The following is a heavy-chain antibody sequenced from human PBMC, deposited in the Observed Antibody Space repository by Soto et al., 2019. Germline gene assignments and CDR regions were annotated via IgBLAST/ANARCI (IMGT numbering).Heavy chain of an antibody. Sequence: ASVKVSFKASGGTFSSYAISWVRQAPGQGLEWMGGITPIFGTANYAHKFQGRATITADESTSTAYMELSSLRSEDTAVYYCARPIHLPLRFLAWYGMDVWGQGXTVTVAS. CDR2: ITPIFGTA. V-gene: IGHV1-69*13. J-gene: IGHJ6*02. CDR3: ARPIHLPLRFLAWYGMDV. D-gene: IGHD3-3*01. CDR1: GGTFSSYA.